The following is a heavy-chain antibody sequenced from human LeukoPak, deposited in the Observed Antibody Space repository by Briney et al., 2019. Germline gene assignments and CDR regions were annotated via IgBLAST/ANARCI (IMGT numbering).Heavy chain of an antibody. D-gene: IGHD4-11*01. CDR1: GFTLSTYW. CDR3: TRESDHSNYPGTFDH. V-gene: IGHV3-7*01. J-gene: IGHJ4*02. Sequence: PGGSLRLSCAASGFTLSTYWMSWVRQAPGKGREGVANIKHDGSEKYYVDSVKGRFTSSRDNAKNSLYLQMNSLRAEDTAVYYCTRESDHSNYPGTFDHWGQATRVTVSS. CDR2: IKHDGSEK.